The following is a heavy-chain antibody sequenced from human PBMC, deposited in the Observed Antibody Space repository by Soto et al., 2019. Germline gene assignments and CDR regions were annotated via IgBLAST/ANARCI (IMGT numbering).Heavy chain of an antibody. CDR2: IIPAFATT. CDR1: GGTFSTYV. D-gene: IGHD1-26*01. Sequence: QVQLVQSGAEVKKPGSSVKVSCKASGGTFSTYVSSWVRQAPGQGLEWMGGIIPAFATTNYAQKFQGRVKITADESTRTGYMELNSLRYEDTAVYYCARGRIAGAATDFYYYGLDVWGQGTSVTVSS. J-gene: IGHJ6*02. CDR3: ARGRIAGAATDFYYYGLDV. V-gene: IGHV1-69*12.